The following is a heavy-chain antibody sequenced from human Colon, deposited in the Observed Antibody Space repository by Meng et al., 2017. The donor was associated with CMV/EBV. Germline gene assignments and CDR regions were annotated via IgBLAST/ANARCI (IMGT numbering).Heavy chain of an antibody. CDR1: KGTFTSYP. D-gene: IGHD2-21*02. Sequence: QGQPEHSGAEVKKPGSSVKVSCKASKGTFTSYPISWVRQGPGQGFEWVGGIITISGTTDYAQKFQGRVTITADESTSTAYMKLSNLRSEDTAIYYCARVICGGDCYLDYWGRGTLVTVSS. J-gene: IGHJ4*02. CDR2: IITISGTT. CDR3: ARVICGGDCYLDY. V-gene: IGHV1-69*12.